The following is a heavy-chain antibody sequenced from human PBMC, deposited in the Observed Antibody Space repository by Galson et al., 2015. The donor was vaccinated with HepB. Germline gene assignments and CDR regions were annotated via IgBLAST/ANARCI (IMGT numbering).Heavy chain of an antibody. Sequence: SLRLSCAASGFIFDDYAMNWVRQTPGKGLEWVSGISWNGRSIGYADSVKGRFTISRDNAKKSLYLQMNSLRPEDTALYYCAKGDRGAEAGRGLYFESWGQGTLVTVSS. J-gene: IGHJ4*02. D-gene: IGHD6-19*01. CDR2: ISWNGRSI. CDR3: AKGDRGAEAGRGLYFES. V-gene: IGHV3-9*01. CDR1: GFIFDDYA.